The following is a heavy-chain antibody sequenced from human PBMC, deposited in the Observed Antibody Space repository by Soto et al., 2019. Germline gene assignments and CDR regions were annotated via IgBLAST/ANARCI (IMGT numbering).Heavy chain of an antibody. CDR2: IFYSGST. Sequence: PSETLSLTCTVSGASISSYYWSWIRQPPGKGLEWIGNIFYSGSTNYNPSLKSRVTISVDTSTNQLSLRLSSMTAADTAVYYCARVSRSSRDYYSYYMDVWGKGTTVTVSS. V-gene: IGHV4-59*01. CDR1: GASISSYY. D-gene: IGHD6-13*01. J-gene: IGHJ6*03. CDR3: ARVSRSSRDYYSYYMDV.